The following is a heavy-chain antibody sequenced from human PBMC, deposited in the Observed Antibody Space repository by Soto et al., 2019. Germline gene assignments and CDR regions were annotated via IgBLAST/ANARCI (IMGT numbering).Heavy chain of an antibody. CDR2: ISGGGAST. V-gene: IGHV3-23*01. CDR3: AKDSTWIKFWFEY. CDR1: GFTFSSYA. D-gene: IGHD5-12*01. Sequence: GGSLRLSCAASGFTFSSYAMTWVRQAPGKGLEWVSAISGGGASTYYADSVRGRFTISRDNSKNTVYLQMNSLRAEDTALYYCAKDSTWIKFWFEYWGQGTLVTVSS. J-gene: IGHJ4*02.